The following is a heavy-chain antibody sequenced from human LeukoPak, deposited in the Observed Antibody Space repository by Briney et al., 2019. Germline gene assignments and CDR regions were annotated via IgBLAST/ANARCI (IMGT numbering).Heavy chain of an antibody. CDR1: GFTFSSYA. J-gene: IGHJ4*02. V-gene: IGHV3-23*01. CDR2: ISGSGGST. Sequence: GGSLRLSCAASGFTFSSYAMSWVRQAPGKGLEWVSAISGSGGSTYYANSVKGRFTISRDNSKNTLYLQMNSLRAEDTAVYYCAKDLDIVVVPAASDYWGQGTLVTVSS. D-gene: IGHD2-2*01. CDR3: AKDLDIVVVPAASDY.